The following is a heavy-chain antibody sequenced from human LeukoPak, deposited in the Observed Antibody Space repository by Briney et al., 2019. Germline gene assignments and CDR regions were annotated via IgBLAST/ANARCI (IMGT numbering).Heavy chain of an antibody. CDR3: ARGVTSSGGPGDY. Sequence: GGSLRLSCAASGFTFDDYTMHWVRQAPGKGLEWVSLISWDGGSTYYADSAKGRFTISRDNSKNSLYLQMNSLRAEDTALYYCARGVTSSGGPGDYWGQGTLVTVSS. CDR2: ISWDGGST. CDR1: GFTFDDYT. D-gene: IGHD6-19*01. J-gene: IGHJ4*02. V-gene: IGHV3-43D*03.